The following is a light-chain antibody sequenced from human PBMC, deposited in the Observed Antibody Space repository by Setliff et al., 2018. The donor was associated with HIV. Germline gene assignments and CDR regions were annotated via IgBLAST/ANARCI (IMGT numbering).Light chain of an antibody. Sequence: QSALTQSPSVSGAPGQRVTISCTGSSSNIGAGFDVHWYQQPPGTAPKLLIYSNTNRPSGVPDRFSGSKSGTSASLAITGLQAEDEADYYCCSNTGSNTYVFGTGTK. CDR2: SNT. CDR3: CSNTGSNTYV. V-gene: IGLV1-40*01. CDR1: SSNIGAGFD. J-gene: IGLJ1*01.